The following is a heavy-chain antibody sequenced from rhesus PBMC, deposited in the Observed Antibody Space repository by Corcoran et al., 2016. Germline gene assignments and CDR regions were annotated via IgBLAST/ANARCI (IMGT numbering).Heavy chain of an antibody. J-gene: IGHJ6*01. CDR2: IYGNSAST. D-gene: IGHD4-29*01. V-gene: IGHV4-73*01. CDR3: ARGSSYSYYGLDS. Sequence: QVKLQQWGEGLVKPSETLSLTCAVYGGSISGYYYWSWIRQPPGKGLEWIGYIYGNSASTNYNPSLKNRVTISKDTSKNQFSLKLSSVTAADTAVYYCARGSSYSYYGLDSWGRGVVVTVSS. CDR1: GGSISGYYY.